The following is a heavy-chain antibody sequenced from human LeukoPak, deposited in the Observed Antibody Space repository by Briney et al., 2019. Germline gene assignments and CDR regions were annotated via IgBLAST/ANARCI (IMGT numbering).Heavy chain of an antibody. V-gene: IGHV1-18*01. D-gene: IGHD1-1*01. CDR2: ISAYNGNT. CDR3: ARDLPLRGYDEPVDY. Sequence: GASVKVSCKASGYTFTSYGISWVRQAPGQGLEWMGWISAYNGNTNYAQKLQGRVTMTTDTSTSTAYMELRSLRSDDTAVYYCARDLPLRGYDEPVDYWGQGTLVTVSS. CDR1: GYTFTSYG. J-gene: IGHJ4*02.